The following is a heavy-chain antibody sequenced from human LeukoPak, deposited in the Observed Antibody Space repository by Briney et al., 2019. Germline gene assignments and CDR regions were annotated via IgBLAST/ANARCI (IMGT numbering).Heavy chain of an antibody. J-gene: IGHJ6*02. D-gene: IGHD1-26*01. V-gene: IGHV3-33*01. CDR2: IYLDGSKI. CDR3: ARDPVGAIGYGMDV. CDR1: GFTLSSHA. Sequence: GGSLRLSCTASGFTLSSHAIHWVRQAPGKGLEWVSVIYLDGSKIYYADSVKGRFTLSRDNSKNTLYLQMNSLRAEDTAVYYCARDPVGAIGYGMDVWGQGTTVTVSS.